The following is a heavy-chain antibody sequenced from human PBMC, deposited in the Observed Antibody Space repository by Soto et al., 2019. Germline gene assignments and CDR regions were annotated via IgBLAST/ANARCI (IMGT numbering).Heavy chain of an antibody. Sequence: VKLSCKACGGSFLRHASRWVRQVPGQGLELMGVIIPVTETPNYTQKFQGRVTISADKSTTTVYMELISLRSEDTAVYYCTRGTKGPGHYRPGSQGWFDPWGQGTLVTLSS. V-gene: IGHV1-69*06. CDR2: IIPVTETP. J-gene: IGHJ5*02. D-gene: IGHD3-10*01. CDR3: TRGTKGPGHYRPGSQGWFDP. CDR1: GGSFLRHA.